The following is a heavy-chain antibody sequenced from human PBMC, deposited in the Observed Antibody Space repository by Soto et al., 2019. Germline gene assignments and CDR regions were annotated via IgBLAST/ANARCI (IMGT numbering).Heavy chain of an antibody. CDR2: IKQNGRET. V-gene: IGHV3-7*01. CDR1: GFTFSNYW. CDR3: ATLEGDLAPEPAPVGHSFDY. D-gene: IGHD3-16*01. J-gene: IGHJ4*02. Sequence: PGGSLRLSCAASGFTFSNYWMTWVRQAPGKGLEWVANIKQNGRETFYVDSVKGRFTISRDNGKNALYLQMSRLKAEDAAVYYCATLEGDLAPEPAPVGHSFDYWGQGTLVTVSS.